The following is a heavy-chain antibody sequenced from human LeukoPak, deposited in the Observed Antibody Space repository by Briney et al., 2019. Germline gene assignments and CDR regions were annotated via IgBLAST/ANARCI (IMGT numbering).Heavy chain of an antibody. D-gene: IGHD3-16*02. CDR1: GGSFSGYY. J-gene: IGHJ4*02. CDR2: INHSGST. V-gene: IGHV4-34*01. Sequence: SETLSLTCAVYGGSFSGYYCSWIRQPPGKGLEWIGEINHSGSTNYNASLKSRVTISVDTSKNQFSLKLSSVTAADTAVYYCARAPPRGYDYVWGSYRWYYFDYWGQGTLVTVSS. CDR3: ARAPPRGYDYVWGSYRWYYFDY.